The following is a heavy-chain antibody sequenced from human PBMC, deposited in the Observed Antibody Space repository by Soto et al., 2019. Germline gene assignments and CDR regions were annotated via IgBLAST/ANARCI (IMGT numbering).Heavy chain of an antibody. J-gene: IGHJ3*02. CDR2: ISAYNGNT. CDR3: ARDNHDILTGYFLDAFDI. CDR1: GYTFTSYG. V-gene: IGHV1-18*04. D-gene: IGHD3-9*01. Sequence: QVQLVQSGAEVKKPGASVKVSCKASGYTFTSYGISWVRQAPGQGLEWIGWISAYNGNTNYAQKLQGRVTMTTDTSTSTAYMELRSLRSDDTAVYNCARDNHDILTGYFLDAFDIWGQGTMVTVSS.